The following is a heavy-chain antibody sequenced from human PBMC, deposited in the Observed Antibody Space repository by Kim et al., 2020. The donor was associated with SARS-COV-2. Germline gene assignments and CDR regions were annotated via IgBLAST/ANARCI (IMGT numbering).Heavy chain of an antibody. V-gene: IGHV3-23*01. CDR1: GFMFSSNA. Sequence: GGSLRLSCAASGFMFSSNAMNWVRQAPGKGLEWVSGIGGDERTYYADSVNGRFTISRDNSKNTLYLQMNSQRAADTAIYCCAKDLMGYSANDYWGQGTWAPSPQ. J-gene: IGHJ4*02. CDR3: AKDLMGYSANDY. D-gene: IGHD2-15*01. CDR2: IGGDERT.